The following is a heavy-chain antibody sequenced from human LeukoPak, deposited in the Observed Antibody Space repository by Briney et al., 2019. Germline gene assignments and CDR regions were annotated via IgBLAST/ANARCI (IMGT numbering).Heavy chain of an antibody. CDR3: ARAPAGYRSRSLGLDY. CDR2: IIAILGIA. V-gene: IGHV1-69*04. Sequence: SVKVSCKASGGTVSSYAISWVRRAPGQGLEWRGRIIAILGIAKYAQKFQGRVTIVADKSARTAYMELSRLRSEDTAVSYCARAPAGYRSRSLGLDYWGPGTLVTVSS. D-gene: IGHD6-19*01. J-gene: IGHJ4*02. CDR1: GGTVSSYA.